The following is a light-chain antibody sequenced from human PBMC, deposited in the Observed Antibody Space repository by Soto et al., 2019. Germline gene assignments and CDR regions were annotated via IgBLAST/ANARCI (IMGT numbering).Light chain of an antibody. CDR1: GSDVGDSSH. V-gene: IGLV2-11*01. J-gene: IGLJ2*01. CDR3: CSYAGSYTLV. CDR2: EVN. Sequence: QSALTQPRSVSGSPGQSVTISCTATGSDVGDSSHVSWYQLHPGKAPKLMIYEVNNRPSGVPDRFSGSKSGSTASLTISGLQAEDEAEYYCCSYAGSYTLVFGGGTKLTVL.